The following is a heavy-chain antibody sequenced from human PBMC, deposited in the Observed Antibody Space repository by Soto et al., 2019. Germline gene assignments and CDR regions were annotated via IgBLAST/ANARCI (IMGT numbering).Heavy chain of an antibody. CDR2: INHSGST. CDR1: GGSFSGYY. J-gene: IGHJ4*02. CDR3: ARGRRGYYYGSGSPVYFDY. D-gene: IGHD3-10*01. V-gene: IGHV4-34*01. Sequence: QVQLQQWGAGLLKPSETLSLTCAVYGGSFSGYYWRWIRQPPGKGLEWIGEINHSGSTNYNPSLKSRVTISVDTSKNQFSLKLSSVTAADTAVYYCARGRRGYYYGSGSPVYFDYWGQGTLVTVSS.